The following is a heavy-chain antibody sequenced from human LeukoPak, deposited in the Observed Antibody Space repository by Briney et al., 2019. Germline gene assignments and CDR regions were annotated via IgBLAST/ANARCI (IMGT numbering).Heavy chain of an antibody. J-gene: IGHJ4*02. CDR3: ARVEDSSGPY. CDR2: INHSGST. Sequence: SETLSLTCAVYGGSFSGYYWSWIRQPPGKGLEWIGEINHSGSTNYNPSLKSRVTISVDTSKNQFSLKLSSVTAADTAAYYCARVEDSSGPYWGQGTLVTVSS. CDR1: GGSFSGYY. V-gene: IGHV4-34*01. D-gene: IGHD3-22*01.